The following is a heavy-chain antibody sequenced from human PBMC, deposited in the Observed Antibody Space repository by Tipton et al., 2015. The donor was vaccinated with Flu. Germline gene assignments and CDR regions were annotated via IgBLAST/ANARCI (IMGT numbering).Heavy chain of an antibody. CDR3: ARSRYCPNGVCPGFNWFDP. Sequence: QLVQSGAEVKKPGSSVKVSCKASGGTFSSYAISWVRQAPGQGLEWMGGIIPIFGTANYAQKFQGRVTITADESTSTAYMELSSLRSEDTAVYYCARSRYCPNGVCPGFNWFDPWGQGTLVTVSS. J-gene: IGHJ5*02. D-gene: IGHD2-8*01. CDR1: GGTFSSYA. CDR2: IIPIFGTA. V-gene: IGHV1-69*01.